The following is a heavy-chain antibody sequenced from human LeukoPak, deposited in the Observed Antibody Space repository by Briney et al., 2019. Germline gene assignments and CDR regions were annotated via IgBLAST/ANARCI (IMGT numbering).Heavy chain of an antibody. D-gene: IGHD1-26*01. CDR1: GFTFSSYA. CDR3: AKDILPDGSYYFDY. V-gene: IGHV3-30*18. Sequence: PGGSLRLSCAASGFTFSSYAMSWVRQAPGKGLEWVAVISYDGSNKYYADSVKGRFTISRDNSKNTLYLQMNSLRAEDTAVYYCAKDILPDGSYYFDYWGQGTLVTVSS. CDR2: ISYDGSNK. J-gene: IGHJ4*02.